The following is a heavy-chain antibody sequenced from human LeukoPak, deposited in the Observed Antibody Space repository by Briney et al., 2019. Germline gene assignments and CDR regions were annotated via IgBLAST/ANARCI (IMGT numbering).Heavy chain of an antibody. Sequence: PSQTLSLTCTVSGGSISSGSYYWSWIRQPAGKGLEWIGRIYTSGSTNYNPSLKSRVTMSVDTSKNQFSLKLSSVTAADTAVYYCARGSLQWPVVWGQGTLVTVSS. V-gene: IGHV4-61*02. CDR2: IYTSGST. CDR3: ARGSLQWPVV. D-gene: IGHD6-19*01. J-gene: IGHJ4*02. CDR1: GGSISSGSYY.